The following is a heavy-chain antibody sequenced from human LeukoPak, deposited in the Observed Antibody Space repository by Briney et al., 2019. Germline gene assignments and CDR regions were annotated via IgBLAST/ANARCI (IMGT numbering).Heavy chain of an antibody. CDR3: ARDLQPSLRYFDWFNDY. D-gene: IGHD3-9*01. CDR1: GFVFSTYW. CDR2: ISSSSTI. J-gene: IGHJ4*02. V-gene: IGHV3-48*01. Sequence: GGSLRLSCVASGFVFSTYWMSWVRQAPGKGLEWVSYISSSSTIYYADSVKGRFTISRDNAKNSLYLQMNSLRAEDTAVYYCARDLQPSLRYFDWFNDYWGQGTLVTVSS.